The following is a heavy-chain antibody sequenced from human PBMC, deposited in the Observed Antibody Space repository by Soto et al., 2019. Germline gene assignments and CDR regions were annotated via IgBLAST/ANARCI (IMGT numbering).Heavy chain of an antibody. CDR1: GGSISSSRSY. CDR2: IFYAGNT. D-gene: IGHD1-20*01. V-gene: IGHV4-39*01. CDR3: AKHGSAPGIGLWFYP. J-gene: IGHJ5*02. Sequence: QLQLQESGPGLVKPSETLSLTCNVSGGSISSSRSYWAWFRQPPGKELEWIANIFYAGNTYYNPSLKGRVTVSGDNSKNQFSLKLDHVSAADTAVYYCAKHGSAPGIGLWFYPWGQGTLVTVSS.